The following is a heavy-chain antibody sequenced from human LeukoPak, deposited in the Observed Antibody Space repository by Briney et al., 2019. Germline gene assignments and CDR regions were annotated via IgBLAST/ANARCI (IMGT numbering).Heavy chain of an antibody. J-gene: IGHJ4*02. V-gene: IGHV1-2*02. CDR2: INPNSGGT. CDR1: GYTFTGYY. D-gene: IGHD6-19*01. CDR3: ARNANSGWYFESAFDY. Sequence: AASVKVSCKASGYTFTGYYMHWVRQAPGQGLEWMGWINPNSGGTNYAQKFQGRVTMTRDTSISTAYMELSRLRSDDTAVYYCARNANSGWYFESAFDYWGQGTLVTVSS.